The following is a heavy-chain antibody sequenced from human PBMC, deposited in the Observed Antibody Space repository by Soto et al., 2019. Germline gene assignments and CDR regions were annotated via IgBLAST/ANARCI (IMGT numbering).Heavy chain of an antibody. J-gene: IGHJ6*02. CDR1: GGTFSSDA. CDR2: IIPIFGTA. V-gene: IGHV1-69*13. Sequence: SVKVSCKASGGTFSSDAISWVRQAPGQGMEWMGWIIPIFGTANYAQKFQGRVTITADAYTSTAYMELSSLRSEDTAVYYGARVPDYDFWSGYLPHRDYDYYGMDAGGQGTTVTVSS. CDR3: ARVPDYDFWSGYLPHRDYDYYGMDA. D-gene: IGHD3-3*01.